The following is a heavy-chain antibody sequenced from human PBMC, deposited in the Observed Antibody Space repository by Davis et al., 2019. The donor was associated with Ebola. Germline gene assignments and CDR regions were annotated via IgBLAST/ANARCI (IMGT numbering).Heavy chain of an antibody. V-gene: IGHV3-48*02. CDR2: ISSSSLI. J-gene: IGHJ4*02. CDR3: ARRIAVTSTHNFEY. CDR1: GFTFSTYS. Sequence: PRGSLRLSCAASGFTFSTYSINWVRQAPGKGLEWVSYISSSSLIYYADSVKGRFTISRDNAKNSLYLQMNSLRDEDTAVYYCARRIAVTSTHNFEYWGQGILVTVSS. D-gene: IGHD6-13*01.